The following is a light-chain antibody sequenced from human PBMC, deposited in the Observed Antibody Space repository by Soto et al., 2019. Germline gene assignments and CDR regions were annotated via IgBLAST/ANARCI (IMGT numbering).Light chain of an antibody. CDR1: QSISSY. Sequence: DIQMTQSPSSLSASVGDRVTITCRASQSISSYLNWYQQKPGKAPKLLIYAASSLQSGVPSRSSGSGSGTDLTLTISSLKHEDFETYYCQQSYSTPTFGPGTKVDIK. V-gene: IGKV1-39*01. CDR3: QQSYSTPT. J-gene: IGKJ3*01. CDR2: AAS.